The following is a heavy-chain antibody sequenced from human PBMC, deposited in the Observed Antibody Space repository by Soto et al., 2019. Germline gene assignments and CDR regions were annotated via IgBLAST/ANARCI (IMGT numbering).Heavy chain of an antibody. J-gene: IGHJ3*01. CDR2: TYYRSKWYY. Sequence: PSQTLSLTCAISGDSVSGNSAAWNWIRQSPSIGLEWLGRTYYRSKWYYDYATSVKSRITINPDTSKNQFSLHLDSVTPEDTAIYWCARDPNSDGCTNAFDVWGQGTMVTVSS. CDR3: ARDPNSDGCTNAFDV. D-gene: IGHD5-18*01. V-gene: IGHV6-1*01. CDR1: GDSVSGNSAA.